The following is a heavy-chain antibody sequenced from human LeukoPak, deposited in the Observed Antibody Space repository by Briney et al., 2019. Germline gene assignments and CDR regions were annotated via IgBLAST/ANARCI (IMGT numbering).Heavy chain of an antibody. CDR3: ARKDGDY. V-gene: IGHV4-4*07. CDR2: IYSSGST. J-gene: IGHJ4*02. Sequence: SETLSLTCTVSGASISALHWTWFRQPAGKTLEWIGLIYSSGSTLLNPSLKTRVAMSLDLPKNQLSLRLTSLTAAATAMYYCARKDGDYWGQGTLVTVSS. CDR1: GASISALH.